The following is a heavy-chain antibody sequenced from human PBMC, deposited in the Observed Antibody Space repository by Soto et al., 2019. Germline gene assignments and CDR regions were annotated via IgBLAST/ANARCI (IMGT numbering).Heavy chain of an antibody. CDR3: ARAMVTFGGVIVYFDY. D-gene: IGHD3-16*02. CDR1: GGSISSGGYY. Sequence: SETLSLTCTVSGGSISSGGYYWSWIRQHPGKGLEWIGYIYYSGSTYYNPSLKSRVTISVDTSKNQFSLKLSSVTAADTAVYYCARAMVTFGGVIVYFDYWGQGTLVTVSS. V-gene: IGHV4-31*03. CDR2: IYYSGST. J-gene: IGHJ4*02.